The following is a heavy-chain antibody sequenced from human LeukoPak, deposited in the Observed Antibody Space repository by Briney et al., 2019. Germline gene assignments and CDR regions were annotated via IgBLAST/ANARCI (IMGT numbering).Heavy chain of an antibody. V-gene: IGHV1-46*01. Sequence: EASVKVSCKASGYTFTSYYIHWVRQAPGQGLEWMGIINPSGGGTSYAQKFQDRVTMTRDTSTSTAYMELRSLRSDDTAVYYCARGRNDGHWFDPWGQGTLVTVSS. CDR3: ARGRNDGHWFDP. CDR1: GYTFTSYY. CDR2: INPSGGGT. J-gene: IGHJ5*02. D-gene: IGHD1-1*01.